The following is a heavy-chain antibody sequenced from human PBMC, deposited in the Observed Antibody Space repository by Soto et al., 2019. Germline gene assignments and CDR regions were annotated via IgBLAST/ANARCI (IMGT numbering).Heavy chain of an antibody. CDR3: RRIKEFHGYPELDN. J-gene: IGHJ4*02. Sequence: GGSLSLSCPGPGFSFGDFAMSWFRPAPGKGMEWVGFIRSKPFGGPTAYPASVQGRLMISRDDSKSNAYLQMGSVKTEDTAVYFCRRIKEFHGYPELDNWGQGTLLTVSS. CDR1: GFSFGDFA. D-gene: IGHD1-1*01. CDR2: IRSKPFGGPT. V-gene: IGHV3-49*03.